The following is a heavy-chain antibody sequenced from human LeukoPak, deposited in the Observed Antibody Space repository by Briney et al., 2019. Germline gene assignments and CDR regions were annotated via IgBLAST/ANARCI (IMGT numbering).Heavy chain of an antibody. D-gene: IGHD3-10*01. V-gene: IGHV1-2*02. CDR2: INPNSGGT. Sequence: GASVKVSCKASGYTFTGYYMHWVRQAPGQGLEWMGWINPNSGGTNYAQKFQGRVTMTRDTSISTAYMELSRLRSDDTAVYYCARSLPYGSGSYYTDAFDIWGQGTMVTVSS. CDR3: ARSLPYGSGSYYTDAFDI. J-gene: IGHJ3*02. CDR1: GYTFTGYY.